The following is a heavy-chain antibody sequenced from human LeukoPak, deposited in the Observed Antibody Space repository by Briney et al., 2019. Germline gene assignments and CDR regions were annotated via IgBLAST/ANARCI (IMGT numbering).Heavy chain of an antibody. CDR3: ARAPLYYDILTGWVYYYYMDV. V-gene: IGHV1-8*03. CDR2: MNPNSGNT. Sequence: ASVKVSCKASGGTFSSYTISWVRQAPGQGLEWMGWMNPNSGNTGYAQKFQGRVTITRNTSISTAYMELSSLRSEDTAVYYCARAPLYYDILTGWVYYYYMDVWGKGTTVTVSS. J-gene: IGHJ6*03. CDR1: GGTFSSYT. D-gene: IGHD3-9*01.